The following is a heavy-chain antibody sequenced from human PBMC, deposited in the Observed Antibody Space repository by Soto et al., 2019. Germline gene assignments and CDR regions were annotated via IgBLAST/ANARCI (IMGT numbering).Heavy chain of an antibody. V-gene: IGHV4-59*01. CDR2: IYYSGST. D-gene: IGHD6-13*01. J-gene: IGHJ4*02. CDR1: GGSINDFY. Sequence: TSETLSLTCTVSGGSINDFYWSWIRQPPGKGLEWIGYIYYSGSTDYNPSLKGRVTISVDTSKNQFSLKLRSVTAADTAVYYCAKDKYLTSGWGIAAAVTRFDYWGQGTLVTVSS. CDR3: AKDKYLTSGWGIAAAVTRFDY.